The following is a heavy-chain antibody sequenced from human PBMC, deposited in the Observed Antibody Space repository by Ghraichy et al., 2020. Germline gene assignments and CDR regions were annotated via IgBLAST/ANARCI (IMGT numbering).Heavy chain of an antibody. V-gene: IGHV4-59*01. J-gene: IGHJ3*02. Sequence: SETLSLTCTVSGGSISSYYWSWIRQPPGKGLEWIGYIYYSGSTNYNPSLKSRVTISVDTSKNQFSLKLSSVTAADTAVYYCARISYDFWSDESPDAFDIWGQGTMVTVSS. CDR1: GGSISSYY. CDR3: ARISYDFWSDESPDAFDI. D-gene: IGHD3-3*01. CDR2: IYYSGST.